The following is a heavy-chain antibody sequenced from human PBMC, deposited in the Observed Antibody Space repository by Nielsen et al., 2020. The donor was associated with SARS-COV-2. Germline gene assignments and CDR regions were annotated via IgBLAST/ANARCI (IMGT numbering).Heavy chain of an antibody. V-gene: IGHV1-69*13. J-gene: IGHJ4*02. CDR3: AAHIAVAGWGGFDY. D-gene: IGHD6-19*01. CDR2: IIPIFGTA. CDR1: GGTFSSYA. Sequence: SVKVSCKASGGTFSSYAISWVRQAPGQGLEWMGGIIPIFGTANYAQKFQGRVTITADESTSTAYMELGSLRSEDTAVYYCAAHIAVAGWGGFDYWGQGTLVTVSS.